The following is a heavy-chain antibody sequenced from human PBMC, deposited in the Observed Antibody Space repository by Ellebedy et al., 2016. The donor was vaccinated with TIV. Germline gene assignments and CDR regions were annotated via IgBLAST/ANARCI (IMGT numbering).Heavy chain of an antibody. CDR2: INPSANSK. CDR1: GYTFTNYY. Sequence: AASVKVSCKASGYTFTNYYIHWVRQAPGQGLEWMGIINPSANSKNYAQKFQDRVIMTWDTSTSTVYLELSSLRSEDTAVYYCARDDPIATPGLYGRDVWGQGTTVTVSS. D-gene: IGHD6-13*01. V-gene: IGHV1-46*01. CDR3: ARDDPIATPGLYGRDV. J-gene: IGHJ6*02.